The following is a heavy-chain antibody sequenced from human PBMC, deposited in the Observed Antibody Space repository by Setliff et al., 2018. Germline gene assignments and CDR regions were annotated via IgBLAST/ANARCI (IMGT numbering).Heavy chain of an antibody. D-gene: IGHD1-26*01. CDR2: IHHSGST. Sequence: PSETLSLTCTVSDGSISTYYWSWIRQPPGKRLEWIGFIHHSGSTHYNPSLKSRVTISVDTSKNQFSLKLSSVTAADTAVYYCARSPPNRGVGQGHYMDVWGKGTTVTVSS. CDR3: ARSPPNRGVGQGHYMDV. CDR1: DGSISTYY. J-gene: IGHJ6*03. V-gene: IGHV4-59*08.